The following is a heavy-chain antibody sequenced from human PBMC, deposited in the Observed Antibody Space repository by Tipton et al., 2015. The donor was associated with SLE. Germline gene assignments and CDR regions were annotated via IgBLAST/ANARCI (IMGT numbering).Heavy chain of an antibody. Sequence: QSGAEVKKPGESLKISCKGSGYSFTNYWIGWVRQMPGNGLEWMGIIYPGDSDTRYSPSFQGQVTISADKSISTAYLQWSSLKASDTAMYYCARQREFYYGSRYPIPASEESFDYWGQGTLVTVSS. V-gene: IGHV5-51*01. D-gene: IGHD3-10*01. CDR2: IYPGDSDT. CDR1: GYSFTNYW. J-gene: IGHJ4*02. CDR3: ARQREFYYGSRYPIPASEESFDY.